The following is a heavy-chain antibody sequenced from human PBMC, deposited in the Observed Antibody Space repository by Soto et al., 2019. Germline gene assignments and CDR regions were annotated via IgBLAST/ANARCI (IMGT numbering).Heavy chain of an antibody. J-gene: IGHJ4*02. CDR3: ARYPPATDGYTDY. CDR1: GGSITSSNW. Sequence: QVQLQESGPGLVKPSGTLSLTCAVSGGSITSSNWWSWVRQPPGKGLEWIGEIYHSGSTNYNPSLKSRVTISVAKSKNQFSLKLSSVTAADTAVYYCARYPPATDGYTDYWGQGTLVTVSS. D-gene: IGHD1-1*01. CDR2: IYHSGST. V-gene: IGHV4-4*02.